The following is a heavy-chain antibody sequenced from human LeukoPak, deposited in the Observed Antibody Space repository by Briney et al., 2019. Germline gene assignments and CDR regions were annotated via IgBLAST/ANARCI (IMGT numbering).Heavy chain of an antibody. D-gene: IGHD3-22*01. Sequence: QSGGSLRLSCAASGFTVSSNEMSWVRQAPGKGLEWVSSISGGSTYYADSRKGRFTISRDNSKNTLHLQMNSLRAEDTAVYYCARDKIPNSPNYYDSSGYLDYWGQGTLVTVSS. CDR2: ISGGST. V-gene: IGHV3-38-3*01. CDR1: GFTVSSNE. J-gene: IGHJ4*02. CDR3: ARDKIPNSPNYYDSSGYLDY.